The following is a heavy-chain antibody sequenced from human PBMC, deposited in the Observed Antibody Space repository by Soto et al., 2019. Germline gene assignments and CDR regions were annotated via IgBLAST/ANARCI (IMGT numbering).Heavy chain of an antibody. Sequence: QVQLQESGPGLVKPSQTLSLTCSVSGDSISRIDYYWTWIRQHPEKGLEWIGNIYFRGNTYYSPSLESRLTLSVDTSKNQFSLKLTSVTAADTAVYYCAREGGAYDIGGYLISCAFDIWGQGTMVTVSS. CDR2: IYFRGNT. CDR3: AREGGAYDIGGYLISCAFDI. V-gene: IGHV4-31*03. J-gene: IGHJ3*02. D-gene: IGHD3-22*01. CDR1: GDSISRIDYY.